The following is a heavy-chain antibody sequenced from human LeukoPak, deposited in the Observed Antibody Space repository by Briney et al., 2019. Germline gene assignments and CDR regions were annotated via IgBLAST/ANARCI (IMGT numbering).Heavy chain of an antibody. CDR2: MNSDGSST. V-gene: IGHV3-74*01. CDR1: GFTFSNYW. J-gene: IGHJ4*02. D-gene: IGHD1-26*01. Sequence: GGSLRLSCAASGFTFSNYWMHWVRQAPGKGLVWVSRMNSDGSSTSYADSVKGRFTISRDNAKNTLYLQMNSLRAEDTAVYYCARRHPNSGCNDYWGQGTLVTVSS. CDR3: ARRHPNSGCNDY.